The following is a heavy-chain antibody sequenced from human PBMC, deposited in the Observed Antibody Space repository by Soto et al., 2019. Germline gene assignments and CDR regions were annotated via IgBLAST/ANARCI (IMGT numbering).Heavy chain of an antibody. CDR2: IYYSGST. D-gene: IGHD3-9*01. Sequence: PSETLSLTCTVSGGSVSSGSYYWSWIRQPPGKGLEWIGYIYYSGSTNYNPSLKSRVTISVDTSKNQFSLKLSSVTAADTAVYYCARWDYDILTGYSDYWGQGTLVTVSS. J-gene: IGHJ4*02. CDR3: ARWDYDILTGYSDY. V-gene: IGHV4-61*01. CDR1: GGSVSSGSYY.